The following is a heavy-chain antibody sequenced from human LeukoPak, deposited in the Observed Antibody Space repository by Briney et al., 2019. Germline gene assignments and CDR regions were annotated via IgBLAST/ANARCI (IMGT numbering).Heavy chain of an antibody. CDR1: GGSFSGYY. Sequence: SETLSLTCAVYGGSFSGYYWSWIRQPPGKGLEWIGEINHSGSTNYNPSLKSRVTISVDTSKNQFSLKLSSVTAADTAVYYCARRGRSRMWYFDLWGRGTLVTVSS. V-gene: IGHV4-34*01. CDR2: INHSGST. J-gene: IGHJ2*01. CDR3: ARRGRSRMWYFDL.